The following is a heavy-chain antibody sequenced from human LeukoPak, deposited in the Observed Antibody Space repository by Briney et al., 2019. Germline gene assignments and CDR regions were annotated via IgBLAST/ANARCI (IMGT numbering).Heavy chain of an antibody. Sequence: GRSLRLSCAASGFTFSRYGMHWVRQAPGKGLEWVAVIWYDGSNKYYADSVKGRFTISRDNSKNTLYLQMNSLRAEDTAVYYCARWACSSNSCYNDYWGQGTLVTVSS. CDR1: GFTFSRYG. CDR3: ARWACSSNSCYNDY. J-gene: IGHJ4*02. V-gene: IGHV3-33*01. D-gene: IGHD2-2*02. CDR2: IWYDGSNK.